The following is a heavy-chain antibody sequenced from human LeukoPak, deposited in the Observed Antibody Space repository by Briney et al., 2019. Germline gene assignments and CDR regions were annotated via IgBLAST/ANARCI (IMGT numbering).Heavy chain of an antibody. Sequence: ASVKVSCKVSGYTLTELSMHWVRQAPGKGLEWMGGFDPEDGETIYAQKFQGRVTMAEDTSTDTAYMELSSLRSEDTAVYYCATGRAGYSGSYYDYWGQGTLVTVSS. D-gene: IGHD1-26*01. CDR2: FDPEDGET. CDR3: ATGRAGYSGSYYDY. CDR1: GYTLTELS. J-gene: IGHJ4*02. V-gene: IGHV1-24*01.